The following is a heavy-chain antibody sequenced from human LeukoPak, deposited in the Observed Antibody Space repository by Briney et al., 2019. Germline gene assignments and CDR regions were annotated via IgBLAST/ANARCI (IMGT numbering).Heavy chain of an antibody. D-gene: IGHD6-25*01. CDR3: ARVAQRNYYYYYMDV. Sequence: PSETLSLTCTVSGDSISSYYWSWIRQPPGKGLEWFGYIYYSGSTNYNPSLKCRVTISVDTSKNQFSLKLSSVTAADTAVYYCARVAQRNYYYYYMDVWGKGTTVTVSS. CDR2: IYYSGST. V-gene: IGHV4-59*01. J-gene: IGHJ6*03. CDR1: GDSISSYY.